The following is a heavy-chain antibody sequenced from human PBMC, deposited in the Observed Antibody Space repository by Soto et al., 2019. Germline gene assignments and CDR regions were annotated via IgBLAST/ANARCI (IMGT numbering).Heavy chain of an antibody. V-gene: IGHV1-69*01. D-gene: IGHD2-2*01. J-gene: IGHJ6*02. CDR2: IIPISGTA. CDR3: ARSQGSSTSLEIYYYYYYGMDV. CDR1: GGTFSSYA. Sequence: QVQLVQSGAEVKKPGSSVKVSCKASGGTFSSYAISWVRQAPGQGLEGMGGIIPISGTANYAQKFQGRVTITADESTSTAYMELSRLRSEDTAVYYCARSQGSSTSLEIYYYYYYGMDVWGQGTTVTVSS.